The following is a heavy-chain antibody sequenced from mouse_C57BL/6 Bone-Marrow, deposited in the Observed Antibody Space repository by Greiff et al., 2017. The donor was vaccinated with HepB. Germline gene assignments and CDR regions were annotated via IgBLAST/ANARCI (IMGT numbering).Heavy chain of an antibody. CDR1: GFTFSTSG. CDR3: ARDRFYSYFYY. V-gene: IGHV5-6*02. D-gene: IGHD2-1*01. J-gene: IGHJ2*01. CDR2: IITGGTYT. Sequence: DVMLVESGGDLVKPGGSLKLSCVASGFTFSTSGMSWVRQTPDKRLEWVATIITGGTYTYYLDSVKGRFTISKDTARSTLFLQMSSLRSVDTGIYNCARDRFYSYFYYWGQGTTLTVSS.